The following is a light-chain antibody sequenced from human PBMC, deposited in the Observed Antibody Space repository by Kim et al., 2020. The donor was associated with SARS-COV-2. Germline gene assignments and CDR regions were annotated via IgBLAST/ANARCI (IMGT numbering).Light chain of an antibody. CDR1: RNVDDY. CDR3: QQYRSYPWT. V-gene: IGKV1-5*03. Sequence: GDRVTITCRASRNVDDYLAWYQQKPGGAPKLLIFKASTLKSGVPSRFSGSGSGTEFTLTTSSLQPDDFGTYYCQQYRSYPWTFGQGTKGDIK. J-gene: IGKJ1*01. CDR2: KAS.